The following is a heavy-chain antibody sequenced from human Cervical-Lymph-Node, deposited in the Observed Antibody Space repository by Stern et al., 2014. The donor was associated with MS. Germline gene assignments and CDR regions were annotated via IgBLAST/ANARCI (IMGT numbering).Heavy chain of an antibody. CDR2: ISADNGNP. V-gene: IGHV1-18*01. CDR1: GYTFISFG. CDR3: ARSLLGSENAFDI. J-gene: IGHJ3*02. D-gene: IGHD2-15*01. Sequence: VQLVESRAEAKKPGASVKASCKASGYTFISFGISWVRQAPGPGLEWMGWISADNGNPNYAQKLQGRVTMTTDTSTRTAYRELRSLRSDDTAVYYCARSLLGSENAFDIWGQGTMVTVSS.